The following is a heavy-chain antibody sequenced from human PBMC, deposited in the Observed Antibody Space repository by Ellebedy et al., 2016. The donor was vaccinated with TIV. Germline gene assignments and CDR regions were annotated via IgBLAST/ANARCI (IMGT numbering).Heavy chain of an antibody. V-gene: IGHV3-30*18. CDR2: ISYDGSNK. Sequence: GGSLRLXXAASGFTFSSYGMHWVRQAPGKGLEWVAVISYDGSNKYYADSVKGRFTISRDNSKNTLYLQMNSLRAEDTAVYYCAKGPRSLMVREVGFDYWGQGTLVTVPS. D-gene: IGHD3-10*01. CDR3: AKGPRSLMVREVGFDY. CDR1: GFTFSSYG. J-gene: IGHJ4*02.